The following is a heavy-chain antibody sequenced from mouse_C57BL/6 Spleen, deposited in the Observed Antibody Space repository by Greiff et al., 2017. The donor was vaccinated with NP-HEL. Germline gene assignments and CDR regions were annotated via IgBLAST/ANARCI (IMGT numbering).Heavy chain of an antibody. D-gene: IGHD1-1*01. Sequence: EVKLQESGPGLVKPSQSLSLTCSVTGYSITSGYYWNWIRQFPGNKLEWMGYISYDGSNNYNPSLKNRISITRDTSKNQFFLKLNSVTTEDTATYYCARGGYYGSSYGAMDYWGQGTSVTVAS. CDR2: ISYDGSN. V-gene: IGHV3-6*01. J-gene: IGHJ4*01. CDR3: ARGGYYGSSYGAMDY. CDR1: GYSITSGYY.